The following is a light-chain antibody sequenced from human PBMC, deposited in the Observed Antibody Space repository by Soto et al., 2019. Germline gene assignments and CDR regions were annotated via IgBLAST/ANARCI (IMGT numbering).Light chain of an antibody. CDR2: GAS. J-gene: IGKJ1*01. V-gene: IGKV3-15*01. Sequence: EIVMTQSPATLSVSPGERATLSCRASQRVSSNLAWYQQKPGQAPRLLIYGASTRATDMPGRFSGRGSGTEFTLTISSLQSEDFAVYYCQQYRNWPRTFGQGTKVDI. CDR3: QQYRNWPRT. CDR1: QRVSSN.